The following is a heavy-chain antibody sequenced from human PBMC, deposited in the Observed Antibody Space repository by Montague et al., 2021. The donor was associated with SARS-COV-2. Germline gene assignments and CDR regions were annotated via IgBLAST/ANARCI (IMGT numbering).Heavy chain of an antibody. Sequence: SETLSLTCTVSGGSISSYYWSWIRQPPGKGLEWIGYIYYSGSTNYNPSLKSRVTISVDTSMNQFSLKLSSVTAADTAVYYCAREVRYYYDSSGPGAFDIWGKGTTVTVSS. D-gene: IGHD3-22*01. J-gene: IGHJ3*02. CDR3: AREVRYYYDSSGPGAFDI. CDR1: GGSISSYY. CDR2: IYYSGST. V-gene: IGHV4-59*01.